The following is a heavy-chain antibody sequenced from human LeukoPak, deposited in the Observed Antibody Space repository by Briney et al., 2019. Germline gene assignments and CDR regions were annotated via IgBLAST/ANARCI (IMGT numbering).Heavy chain of an antibody. CDR2: ISSSGSTI. J-gene: IGHJ1*01. D-gene: IGHD3-22*01. Sequence: GGSLRLSCAASGFTFSDYYMIWIRQAPGKGPEWVSYISSSGSTIYYADSVKGRFTISRDNAKNSLYLQMNSLRADDTAVYYCARDFGDTSDTYFQHWGQGTLVTVSS. V-gene: IGHV3-11*01. CDR3: ARDFGDTSDTYFQH. CDR1: GFTFSDYY.